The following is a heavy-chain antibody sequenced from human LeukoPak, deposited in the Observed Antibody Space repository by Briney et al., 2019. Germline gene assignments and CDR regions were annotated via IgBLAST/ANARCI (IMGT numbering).Heavy chain of an antibody. J-gene: IGHJ4*02. CDR3: ARHSPWVYYFDY. D-gene: IGHD7-27*01. V-gene: IGHV4-39*01. CDR1: GGSISSSSYY. Sequence: PSETLSLTCTVSGGSISSSSYYWGWIRQPPGKGLEWIGSIYYSGSTYYNPSLNSRVTISVDTSKNQFSLKLSSVTAADTAVYYCARHSPWVYYFDYWGQGTLVTVSS. CDR2: IYYSGST.